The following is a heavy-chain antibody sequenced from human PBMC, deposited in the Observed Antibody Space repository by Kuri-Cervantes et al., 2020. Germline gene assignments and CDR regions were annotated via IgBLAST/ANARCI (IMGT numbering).Heavy chain of an antibody. CDR1: GFTFSSYD. Sequence: GESLKISCAASGFTFSSYDMHWVRQATGKGLEWVSAIGTAGDTYYPGSVKGRFTISRENAKNSLYLQMNSLRAGDTAVYYCARENDYYDSSGQPEGLWDAFDIWGQGTMVTVSS. D-gene: IGHD3-22*01. V-gene: IGHV3-13*01. CDR2: IGTAGDT. J-gene: IGHJ3*02. CDR3: ARENDYYDSSGQPEGLWDAFDI.